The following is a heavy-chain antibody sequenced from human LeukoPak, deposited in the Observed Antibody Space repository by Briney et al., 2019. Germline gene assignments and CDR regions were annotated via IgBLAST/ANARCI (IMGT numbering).Heavy chain of an antibody. CDR3: ARDQRYFDWYLPH. D-gene: IGHD3-9*01. CDR1: GYTFTSYA. Sequence: ASVKVSRKASGYTFTSYAMHWVRQAPGQRLEWMGWSNAGNGNTKYSQEFQGRVTITRDTSASTAYMELSSLRSEDMAVYYCARDQRYFDWYLPHWGQGTLVTVSS. J-gene: IGHJ4*02. V-gene: IGHV1-3*02. CDR2: SNAGNGNT.